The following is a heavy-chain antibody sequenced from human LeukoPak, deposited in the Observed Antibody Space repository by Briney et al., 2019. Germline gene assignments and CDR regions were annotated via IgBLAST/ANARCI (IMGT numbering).Heavy chain of an antibody. V-gene: IGHV3-48*02. CDR3: ARDYYGYYGMDV. Sequence: GGSLRLSCAASGFNFNNYWMSWLRQAPGKGLEWVSYISSSSQNIYYADSVKGRFTISRDNAKNSLYLQMNSLRDEDTAVYYCARDYYGYYGMDVWGQGTTVTVSS. D-gene: IGHD3-10*01. CDR1: GFNFNNYW. CDR2: ISSSSQNI. J-gene: IGHJ6*02.